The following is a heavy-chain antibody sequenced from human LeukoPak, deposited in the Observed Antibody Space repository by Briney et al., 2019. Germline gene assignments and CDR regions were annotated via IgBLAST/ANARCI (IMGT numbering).Heavy chain of an antibody. V-gene: IGHV4-34*01. Sequence: NPSETLSLTCAVYGGSFSGYYWSWIRQPPGKGLEWIGEINHSGSTNYNPSLKSRVIISVDTSKNQFSLKLSSVTAADTAVYYCARGYSSVRGAFDIWGQGTMVTVSS. CDR2: INHSGST. CDR3: ARGYSSVRGAFDI. CDR1: GGSFSGYY. J-gene: IGHJ3*02. D-gene: IGHD6-19*01.